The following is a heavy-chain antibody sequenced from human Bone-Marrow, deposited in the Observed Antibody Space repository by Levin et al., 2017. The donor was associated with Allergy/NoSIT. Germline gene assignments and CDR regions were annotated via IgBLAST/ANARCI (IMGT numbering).Heavy chain of an antibody. Sequence: GESLKISCAASGFTFSDYYMSWIRQAPGKGLQWVSYISSSGIKIYSADSVKGRFTISRDNAKNSLFLQMNSLRAEDTAVSYCARARVSRRHYDRLYYSYHGMDVWGQGTTVTV. CDR3: ARARVSRRHYDRLYYSYHGMDV. J-gene: IGHJ6*02. V-gene: IGHV3-11*01. D-gene: IGHD5-12*01. CDR2: ISSSGIKI. CDR1: GFTFSDYY.